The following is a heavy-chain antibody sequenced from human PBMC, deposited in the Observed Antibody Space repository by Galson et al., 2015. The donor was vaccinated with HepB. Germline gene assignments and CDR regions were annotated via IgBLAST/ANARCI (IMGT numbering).Heavy chain of an antibody. J-gene: IGHJ4*02. CDR2: ISGSGGST. D-gene: IGHD3-22*01. CDR1: GFTFSSYA. CDR3: AKESHLSSGWWFDY. V-gene: IGHV3-23*01. Sequence: SLRLSCAASGFTFSSYAMSWVRQTPGKGLEWVSGISGSGGSTYYAGSVKGRFTISRDNSKNTLYLQMNSLRAEDTAVYYCAKESHLSSGWWFDYWGQGALVTVSS.